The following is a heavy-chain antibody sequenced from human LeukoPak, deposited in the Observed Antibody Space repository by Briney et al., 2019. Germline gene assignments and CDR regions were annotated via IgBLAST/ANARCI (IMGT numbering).Heavy chain of an antibody. Sequence: SETLSLTCTVSGGSISSSTSYWGWIRQPPGKGLEWIGSIYYSGSTYYNPSLKSRVTISVDTSKNQFSLKLSSVTAADTAVYYCARDLSDILTGYYIRGGYFDYWGQGTLVTVSS. D-gene: IGHD3-9*01. CDR3: ARDLSDILTGYYIRGGYFDY. CDR2: IYYSGST. V-gene: IGHV4-39*07. J-gene: IGHJ4*02. CDR1: GGSISSSTSY.